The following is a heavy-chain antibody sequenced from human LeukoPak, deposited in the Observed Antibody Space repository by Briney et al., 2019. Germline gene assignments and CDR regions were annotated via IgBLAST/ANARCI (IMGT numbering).Heavy chain of an antibody. CDR3: ARVGDCSSTSCYTGDMDV. J-gene: IGHJ6*03. D-gene: IGHD2-2*02. V-gene: IGHV3-7*01. Sequence: PGGSLRLSCAASGFTFSSYWMSWVRQAPGKGLEWVANIKQDGSEKYYVDSVKGRFTISRDNAKNSLYLQMNSLRAEDTAVYYCARVGDCSSTSCYTGDMDVWGKGTTVTVSS. CDR1: GFTFSSYW. CDR2: IKQDGSEK.